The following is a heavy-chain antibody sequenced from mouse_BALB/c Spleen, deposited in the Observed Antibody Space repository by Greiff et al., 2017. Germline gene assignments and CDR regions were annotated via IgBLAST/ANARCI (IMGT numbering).Heavy chain of an antibody. V-gene: IGHV1-31*01. D-gene: IGHD4-1*02. CDR2: INPYNGAT. CDR1: GYSFTGYY. Sequence: VQLQQSGPELVTPGASVKISCKASGYSFTGYYMHWVKQSHVKSLEWIGRINPYNGATSYNQNFKDKASLTVDKSSSTAYMELHSLTSEDSAVYYCARQLGRNYYAMDYWGQGTSGTVSS. CDR3: ARQLGRNYYAMDY. J-gene: IGHJ4*01.